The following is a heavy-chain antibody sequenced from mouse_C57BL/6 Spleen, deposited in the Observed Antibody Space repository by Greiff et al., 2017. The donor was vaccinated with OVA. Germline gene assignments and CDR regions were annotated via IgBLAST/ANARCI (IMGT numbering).Heavy chain of an antibody. CDR3: ARGRDITTVVAHWYFDV. Sequence: EVQLVESGGGLVKPGGSLKLSCAASGFTFSSYAMSWVRQTPEKRLEWVATISDGGSYTYYPDNVKGRFTISRDNAKNNLYLQMSHLKSEDTAMYYCARGRDITTVVAHWYFDVWGTGTTVTVSS. J-gene: IGHJ1*03. V-gene: IGHV5-4*01. CDR2: ISDGGSYT. CDR1: GFTFSSYA. D-gene: IGHD1-1*01.